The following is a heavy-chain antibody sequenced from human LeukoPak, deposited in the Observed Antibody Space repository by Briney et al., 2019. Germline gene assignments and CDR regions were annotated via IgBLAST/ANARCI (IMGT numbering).Heavy chain of an antibody. CDR1: GGSISSSSYY. CDR2: IYYSGST. V-gene: IGHV4-39*07. CDR3: ARGPYTAMVDY. J-gene: IGHJ4*02. D-gene: IGHD5-18*01. Sequence: SETLSLTCTVSGGSISSSSYYWGWIRRPPGKGLEWIGSIYYSGSTYYNPSLKSRVTISVDTSKNQFSLKLSSVTAADTAVYYCARGPYTAMVDYWGQGTLVTVSS.